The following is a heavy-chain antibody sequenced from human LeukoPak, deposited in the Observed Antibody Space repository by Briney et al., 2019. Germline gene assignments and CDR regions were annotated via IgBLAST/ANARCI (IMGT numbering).Heavy chain of an antibody. J-gene: IGHJ4*02. Sequence: ASVKVSCKSSGYTFTGYYMHWVRQAPGQGLEWMGWINPNSGGTNYAQTFQGRVTMTRDTSSSTAYMELSRLRFDDSAVYYCARGREVAGTVSYWGQGTLVTVSS. V-gene: IGHV1-2*02. CDR1: GYTFTGYY. D-gene: IGHD6-19*01. CDR2: INPNSGGT. CDR3: ARGREVAGTVSY.